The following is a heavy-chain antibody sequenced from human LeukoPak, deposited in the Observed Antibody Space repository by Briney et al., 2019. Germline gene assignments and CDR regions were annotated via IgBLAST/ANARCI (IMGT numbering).Heavy chain of an antibody. CDR1: GGSFSGYY. D-gene: IGHD3-10*01. Sequence: SETLSLTCAVYGGSFSGYYWSWIRQPPGKGLEWIGEINHSGSTNYNPSLKSRVTISVDTSKNQFPLKLTSVTAADTAVYFCARRVGFYGSGSLNYFDPWGQGILVSVSS. J-gene: IGHJ5*01. V-gene: IGHV4-34*01. CDR3: ARRVGFYGSGSLNYFDP. CDR2: INHSGST.